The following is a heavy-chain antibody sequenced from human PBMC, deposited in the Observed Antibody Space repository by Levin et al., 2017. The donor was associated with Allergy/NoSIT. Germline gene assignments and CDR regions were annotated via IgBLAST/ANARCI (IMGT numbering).Heavy chain of an antibody. V-gene: IGHV3-9*01. CDR2: ISWNSGSI. J-gene: IGHJ4*02. CDR3: AKDSTGDSGPFDY. D-gene: IGHD4-17*01. Sequence: PGGSLRLSCAASGFTFDDYAMHWVRQAPGKGLEWVSGISWNSGSIGYADSVKGRFTISRDNAKNSLYLQMNSLRAEDTALYYCAKDSTGDSGPFDYWGQGTLVTVSS. CDR1: GFTFDDYA.